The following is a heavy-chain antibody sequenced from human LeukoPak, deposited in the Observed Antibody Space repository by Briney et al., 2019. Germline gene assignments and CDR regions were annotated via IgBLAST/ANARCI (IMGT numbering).Heavy chain of an antibody. CDR1: GFTFSSYS. CDR3: ASIAVAGTSFDY. Sequence: HPGGSLRLSCAASGFTFSSYSMNWVRQTPGKGLEWVAVISYDGSNKYYADSVKGRFTISRDNSKNTLYLQMNSLRAEDTAVYYCASIAVAGTSFDYWGQGTLVTVSS. D-gene: IGHD6-19*01. CDR2: ISYDGSNK. V-gene: IGHV3-30*03. J-gene: IGHJ4*02.